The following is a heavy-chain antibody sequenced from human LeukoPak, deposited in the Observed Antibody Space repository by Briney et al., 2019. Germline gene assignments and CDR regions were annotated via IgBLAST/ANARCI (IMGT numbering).Heavy chain of an antibody. Sequence: SQTLSLTCDISGDSVSSNSAAWNWIRQSPSRGLEWLGRTYYRSKWYNDYAVSLKSRMTINADTSKDQFSLQLNSVTPEDTAVYYCAKGRWALFDCWGQGTLVIVSS. CDR2: TYYRSKWYN. V-gene: IGHV6-1*01. CDR1: GDSVSSNSAA. D-gene: IGHD3-10*01. CDR3: AKGRWALFDC. J-gene: IGHJ4*02.